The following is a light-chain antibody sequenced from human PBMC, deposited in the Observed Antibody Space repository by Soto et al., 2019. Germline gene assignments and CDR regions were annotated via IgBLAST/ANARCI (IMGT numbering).Light chain of an antibody. CDR3: CSYAGNYDYV. CDR2: SIT. V-gene: IGLV2-11*01. Sequence: QSALTQPRSVSGSPGQSVTISCTGTSSVVGGHNYVSWYQQHPGKAPKLLISSITKRSSGVPDRFSGSKSGNTAFLTISGLHTDDEADYYCCSYAGNYDYVFGTGTKVTVL. J-gene: IGLJ1*01. CDR1: SSVVGGHNY.